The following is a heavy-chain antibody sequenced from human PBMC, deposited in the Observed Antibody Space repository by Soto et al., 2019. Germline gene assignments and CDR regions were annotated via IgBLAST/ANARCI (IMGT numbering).Heavy chain of an antibody. D-gene: IGHD1-1*01. Sequence: GSLQLSCAASGFTFRKYGIHWVRQAPGKGLEWVAVISFDGNNKYYADSVKGRFTISRDNSKNTLYLQMNSLRLDDTAVYYCARGLLEPALSWLCDYWGRGTLVTVSS. CDR1: GFTFRKYG. CDR3: ARGLLEPALSWLCDY. V-gene: IGHV3-30*03. CDR2: ISFDGNNK. J-gene: IGHJ4*02.